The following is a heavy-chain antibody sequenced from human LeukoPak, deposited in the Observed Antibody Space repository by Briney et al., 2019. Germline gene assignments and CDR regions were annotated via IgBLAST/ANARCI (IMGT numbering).Heavy chain of an antibody. D-gene: IGHD6-13*01. J-gene: IGHJ4*02. CDR2: IINDGSST. V-gene: IGHV3-74*01. Sequence: GGSLRLSCAASGFNFKNYWMHWVRQAPGKGLEWVSRIINDGSSTTYADSVKGRFTISRDNAKDTLYLQMNSLRVEDTAVYYCARGGFGYSSSPRPLGRTVYYFDYWGQGTLVTVSS. CDR1: GFNFKNYW. CDR3: ARGGFGYSSSPRPLGRTVYYFDY.